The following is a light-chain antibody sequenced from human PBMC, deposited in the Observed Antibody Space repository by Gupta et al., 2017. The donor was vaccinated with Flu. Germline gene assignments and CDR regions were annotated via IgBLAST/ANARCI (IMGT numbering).Light chain of an antibody. CDR2: DDA. V-gene: IGLV3-21*02. CDR1: SIGGKT. Sequence: SYVLTQPPSVSVAPGQTARITCGGDSIGGKTVHWYQQLAGQAPVLVMYDDAIRPSGIPERFSGSNPGGTASLTISGVEAGDEADYYCQVWDSISDHRVFGGGTRLTVL. CDR3: QVWDSISDHRV. J-gene: IGLJ3*02.